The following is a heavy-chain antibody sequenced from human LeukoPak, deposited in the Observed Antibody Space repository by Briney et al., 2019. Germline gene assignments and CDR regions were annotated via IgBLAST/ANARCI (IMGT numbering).Heavy chain of an antibody. J-gene: IGHJ5*02. CDR1: GDSIIRTPNW. Sequence: AETLSLTCAVSGDSIIRTPNWWRWVRQPQRRGLVWIVVISHRATITSNPSLKSRVTISLEKSTTHVSLKLNSVTAADTAVYFCARGFSWAFGPWGQGTLVTVSS. V-gene: IGHV4-4*01. CDR3: ARGFSWAFGP. D-gene: IGHD6-13*01. CDR2: ISHRATI.